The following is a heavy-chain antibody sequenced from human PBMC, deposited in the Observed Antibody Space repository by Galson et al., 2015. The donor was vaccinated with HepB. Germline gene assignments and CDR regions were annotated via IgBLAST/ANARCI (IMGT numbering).Heavy chain of an antibody. D-gene: IGHD4-23*01. CDR2: IIPIFGKA. J-gene: IGHJ4*02. CDR3: ARGSEEMTTVVTPFVY. Sequence: VKVSCKASGGTFSSYVISWVRQAPGHGLEWMGGIIPIFGKAKYAQKFQGRVTITADESTTTAYMELSSLRSEDTAVYYCARGSEEMTTVVTPFVYWGQGTLVTVSS. V-gene: IGHV1-69*13. CDR1: GGTFSSYV.